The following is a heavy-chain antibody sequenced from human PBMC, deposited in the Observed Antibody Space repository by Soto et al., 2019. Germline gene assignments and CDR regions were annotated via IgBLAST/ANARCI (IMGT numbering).Heavy chain of an antibody. CDR3: ATGLVGSGWGFDI. CDR2: ISAYNGNT. Sequence: ASVKVSCKASGYTFTSYGISWVRQAPGQGLEWMGWISAYNGNTNYAQKLQGRVTMTEDTSTGTAYMELSSLRSEDTAVYYCATGLVGSGWGFDIWGQGTMVTVSS. D-gene: IGHD6-19*01. J-gene: IGHJ3*02. V-gene: IGHV1-18*01. CDR1: GYTFTSYG.